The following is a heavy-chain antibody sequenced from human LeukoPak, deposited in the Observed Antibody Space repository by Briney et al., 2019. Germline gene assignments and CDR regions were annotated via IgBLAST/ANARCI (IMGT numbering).Heavy chain of an antibody. CDR2: ISDRGGRT. CDR1: GITLSHYG. V-gene: IGHV3-23*01. Sequence: GGSLRLSCAVSGITLSHYGMSWVRQAPGKGLEWVAGISDRGGRTNYADSVKGRFTISRENSKNTLYLQMNSLRAEDTAVYFCAKRGVVIRVILVGFHKEAYYFDSWGQGALVTVSS. J-gene: IGHJ4*02. CDR3: AKRGVVIRVILVGFHKEAYYFDS. D-gene: IGHD3-10*01.